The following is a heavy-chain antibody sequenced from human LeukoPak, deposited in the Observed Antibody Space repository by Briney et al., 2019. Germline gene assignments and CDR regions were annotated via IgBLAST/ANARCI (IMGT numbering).Heavy chain of an antibody. J-gene: IGHJ5*02. V-gene: IGHV4-31*03. CDR1: GVSISGGGYY. Sequence: SQTLSLTCTVSGVSISGGGYYWSWIRQHPGKGLEWIGYIYYSGSTYYNPSLKSRVTISIDPSKNQFSLKLSSVTAVDTAVYYCAREGCSSTSCYFDPWGQGTLVTVSS. CDR3: AREGCSSTSCYFDP. D-gene: IGHD2-2*01. CDR2: IYYSGST.